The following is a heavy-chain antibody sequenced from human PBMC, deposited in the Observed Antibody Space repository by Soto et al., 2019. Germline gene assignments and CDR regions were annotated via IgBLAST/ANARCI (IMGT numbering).Heavy chain of an antibody. D-gene: IGHD3-22*01. V-gene: IGHV1-3*01. J-gene: IGHJ4*02. CDR1: GYTFTSYA. CDR3: AKELHDSSGSPMYYFDS. CDR2: INAGNGNT. Sequence: GASVKVSCKASGYTFTSYAMLWVRQAPGQRLEWMGWINAGNGNTKYSQKFQGRVTITRDTSASTAYMELRSLRSDDTAVYYCAKELHDSSGSPMYYFDSWGPGTLVTVS.